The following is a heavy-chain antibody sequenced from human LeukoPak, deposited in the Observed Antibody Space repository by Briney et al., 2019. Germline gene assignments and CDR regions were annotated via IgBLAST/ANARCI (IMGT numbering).Heavy chain of an antibody. V-gene: IGHV4-34*01. D-gene: IGHD2-15*01. CDR2: INHSGST. J-gene: IGHJ4*02. Sequence: PSETLSLTCAVYGGSFSGYYWSWIRQPPGKGLEWIGEINHSGSTNYNPSLKSRVTISVDTSKNQFSLKLSSVTAADTAVYYCARGPDCSGGSCYSGYYFDYWGQGILVTVSS. CDR1: GGSFSGYY. CDR3: ARGPDCSGGSCYSGYYFDY.